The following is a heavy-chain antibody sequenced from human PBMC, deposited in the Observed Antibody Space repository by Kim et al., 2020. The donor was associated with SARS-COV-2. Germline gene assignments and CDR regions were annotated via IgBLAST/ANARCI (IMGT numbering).Heavy chain of an antibody. CDR2: IKSKTDGGTT. CDR3: TTRGHVIVLRYFDWNYGMDV. V-gene: IGHV3-15*01. D-gene: IGHD3-9*01. J-gene: IGHJ6*02. CDR1: GFTFSNAW. Sequence: GGSLRLSCAASGFTFSNAWMSWVRQAPGKGLEWVGRIKSKTDGGTTDYAAPVKGRFTISRDDSKNTLYLQMNSLKTEDTAVYYCTTRGHVIVLRYFDWNYGMDVWGQGTTVTVSS.